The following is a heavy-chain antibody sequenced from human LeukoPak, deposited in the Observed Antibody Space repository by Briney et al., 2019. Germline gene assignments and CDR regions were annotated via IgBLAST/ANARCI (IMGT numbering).Heavy chain of an antibody. J-gene: IGHJ4*02. CDR3: AKDLSSYDSSGYY. Sequence: GGSLRLSCAASGFTISSYAMSWVRQAPGKGLEWVSAISGSGGSTCYADSVKGRFTISTDNSKNTLYLQMNSLRAEDTAVYYCAKDLSSYDSSGYYWGQGTLVTVSS. V-gene: IGHV3-23*01. CDR2: ISGSGGST. CDR1: GFTISSYA. D-gene: IGHD3-22*01.